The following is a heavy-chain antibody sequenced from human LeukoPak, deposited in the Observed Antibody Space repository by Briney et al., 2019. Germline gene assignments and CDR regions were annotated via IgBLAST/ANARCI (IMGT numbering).Heavy chain of an antibody. CDR3: ARVSLGYCSSTSCYTAGHFDY. J-gene: IGHJ4*02. CDR1: GGSISSSSYY. V-gene: IGHV4-39*07. Sequence: SETLSLTCTVSGGSISSSSYYWSWIRQPPGKGLEWIGEINHSGSTNYNPSLKSRVTISVDTSKNQFSLKLSSVTAADTAVYYCARVSLGYCSSTSCYTAGHFDYWGQGTLVTVSS. CDR2: INHSGST. D-gene: IGHD2-2*02.